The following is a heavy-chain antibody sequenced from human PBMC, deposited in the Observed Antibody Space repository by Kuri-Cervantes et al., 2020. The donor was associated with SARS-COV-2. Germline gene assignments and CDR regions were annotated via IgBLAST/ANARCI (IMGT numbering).Heavy chain of an antibody. V-gene: IGHV4-39*01. J-gene: IGHJ4*02. Sequence: LSCTVSGGSISSSSYYWGWIRQPPGKGLEWIGSIYYSGSTYYNPSLKSRVTISVDTSKNQFSLKLSSVTAADTAVYYCARHGFRYYGSGSLTTFDYWGQGTLVTVSS. CDR3: ARHGFRYYGSGSLTTFDY. D-gene: IGHD3-10*01. CDR2: IYYSGST. CDR1: GGSISSSSYY.